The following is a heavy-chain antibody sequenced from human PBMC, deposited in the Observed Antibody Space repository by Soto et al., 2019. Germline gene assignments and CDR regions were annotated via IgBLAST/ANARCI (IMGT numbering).Heavy chain of an antibody. CDR3: ARQGYSYGPGGYYYGMDV. Sequence: GASVQVSCKASGYTFTGYYMHWVRQAPGQGLEWMGWINPNSGGTNYAQKFQGWVTMTRDTSISTAYMELSRLRSDDTAVYYCARQGYSYGPGGYYYGMDVWGQGTTVTVSS. D-gene: IGHD5-18*01. CDR1: GYTFTGYY. CDR2: INPNSGGT. V-gene: IGHV1-2*04. J-gene: IGHJ6*02.